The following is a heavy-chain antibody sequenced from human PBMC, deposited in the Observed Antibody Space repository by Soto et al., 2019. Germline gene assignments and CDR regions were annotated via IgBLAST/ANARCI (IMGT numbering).Heavy chain of an antibody. Sequence: ASVKVSCTASGYTFTSYYMHWVRQAPGQGLEWMGLINPSGGSTSYAQKFQGRVTISVDTSKNQFSLKLSSVTAADTAVYYCARVWGGAFDIWGQGTMVTVSS. CDR2: INPSGGST. CDR1: GYTFTSYY. V-gene: IGHV1-46*01. CDR3: ARVWGGAFDI. D-gene: IGHD3-10*01. J-gene: IGHJ3*02.